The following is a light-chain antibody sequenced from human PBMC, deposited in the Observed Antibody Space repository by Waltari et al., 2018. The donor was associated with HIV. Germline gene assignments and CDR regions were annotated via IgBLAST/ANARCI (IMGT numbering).Light chain of an antibody. Sequence: EVVLTQSPGTLSLSPGEGATLSCRASQSVISNYLAWYQQTPGQAPRLLIYGASSRATGIPDRFSGSESGTEFTLTISRLEPEDFAVYYCQQYAASPFTFGGGTKLEIK. J-gene: IGKJ4*01. CDR1: QSVISNY. CDR3: QQYAASPFT. V-gene: IGKV3-20*01. CDR2: GAS.